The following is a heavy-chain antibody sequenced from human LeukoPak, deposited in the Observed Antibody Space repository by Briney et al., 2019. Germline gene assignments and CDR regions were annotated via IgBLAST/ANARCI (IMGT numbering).Heavy chain of an antibody. Sequence: SETLSLTCTVSGGSLSTYYWSWFRQPPGKGLEFIGYISASGIINYNPSLESRLIMSLDTSKNQFSLNLMSVTAADTAVYYFARIFNDWGQGTLVTVSS. V-gene: IGHV4-59*01. CDR2: ISASGII. CDR3: ARIFND. CDR1: GGSLSTYY. J-gene: IGHJ4*02.